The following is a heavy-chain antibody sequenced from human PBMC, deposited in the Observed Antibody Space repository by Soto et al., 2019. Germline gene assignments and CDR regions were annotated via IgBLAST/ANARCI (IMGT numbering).Heavy chain of an antibody. CDR2: IIPIFGTA. CDR3: ARAHLVVPAAIGAGYYYYYGMDV. D-gene: IGHD2-2*01. CDR1: GGTFSSYA. V-gene: IGHV1-69*01. Sequence: QVQLVQSGAEVKKPGSSVKVSCKASGGTFSSYAISWVRQAPGQGLEWMGGIIPIFGTANYAQKFQGRVTTTADESTSTAYMELSSLRSEDTAVYYCARAHLVVPAAIGAGYYYYYGMDVWGKGTTVTVSS. J-gene: IGHJ6*04.